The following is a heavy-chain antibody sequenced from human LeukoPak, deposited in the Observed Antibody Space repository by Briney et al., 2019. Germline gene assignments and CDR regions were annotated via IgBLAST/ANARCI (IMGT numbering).Heavy chain of an antibody. CDR2: SIPILGIA. Sequence: ASVKVSCKASGGTFTSYAITWVRQAPGQGLEWMGRSIPILGIANYAQKFHGRVTITADKSTSTADMELSSLRSEDTAVYYCASRAPYYYYGMDVWGQGTTVTVSS. V-gene: IGHV1-69*04. J-gene: IGHJ6*02. CDR1: GGTFTSYA. CDR3: ASRAPYYYYGMDV.